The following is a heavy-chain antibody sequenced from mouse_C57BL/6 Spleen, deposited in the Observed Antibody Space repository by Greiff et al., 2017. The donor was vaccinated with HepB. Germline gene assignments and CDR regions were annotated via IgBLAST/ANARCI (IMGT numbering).Heavy chain of an antibody. J-gene: IGHJ2*01. D-gene: IGHD4-1*01. Sequence: DVMLVESGGGLVKPGGSLKLSCAASGFTFSDYGMHWVRQAPEKGLEWVAYISSGSSTIYYADTVKGRFTISRDNAKNTLFLQMTSLRSEDTAMYYCARELTGTMGFDYWGQGTTLTVSS. V-gene: IGHV5-17*01. CDR3: ARELTGTMGFDY. CDR1: GFTFSDYG. CDR2: ISSGSSTI.